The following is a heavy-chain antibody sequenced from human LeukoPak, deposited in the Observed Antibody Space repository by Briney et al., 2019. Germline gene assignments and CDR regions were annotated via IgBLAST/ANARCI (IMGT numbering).Heavy chain of an antibody. D-gene: IGHD3-9*01. J-gene: IGHJ6*02. CDR1: GGSFSGYY. V-gene: IGHV4-34*01. CDR3: ARGLHYNILTGGMDV. Sequence: SSETLSLTCAVFGGSFSGYYWSWIRQSPEKGLEWIGEMSHTGATNYNPSLKSRVTVSVDTSKKQFSLNLRSVTAADTAVYYCARGLHYNILTGGMDVWGQGTTVIVSS. CDR2: MSHTGAT.